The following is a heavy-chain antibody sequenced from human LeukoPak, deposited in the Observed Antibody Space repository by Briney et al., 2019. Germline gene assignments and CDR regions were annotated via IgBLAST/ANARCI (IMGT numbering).Heavy chain of an antibody. D-gene: IGHD6-19*01. J-gene: IGHJ4*02. CDR3: ARDKGYSSGWYADY. V-gene: IGHV1-69*04. Sequence: SVKVSCKASGGTFSSYAISWVRQAPGQGLEWMGRIIPILGIANYAQKFQGRVTMTRDTSISTAYMELSRLRSDDTAVYYCARDKGYSSGWYADYWGQGTLVTVSS. CDR2: IIPILGIA. CDR1: GGTFSSYA.